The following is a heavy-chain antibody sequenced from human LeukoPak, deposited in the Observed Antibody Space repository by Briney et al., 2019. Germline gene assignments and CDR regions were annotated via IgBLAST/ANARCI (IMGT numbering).Heavy chain of an antibody. Sequence: PGGSLRLSCAASGFTFSSYSMNWVRQAPGKGLEWVSSISSSSSYIYYADSVKGRFTISRDSAKNSLYLQMNSLRAEDTAVYYCARELVSYYYYGMDVWGQGTTVTVSS. CDR1: GFTFSSYS. CDR3: ARELVSYYYYGMDV. J-gene: IGHJ6*02. CDR2: ISSSSSYI. V-gene: IGHV3-21*01. D-gene: IGHD2/OR15-2a*01.